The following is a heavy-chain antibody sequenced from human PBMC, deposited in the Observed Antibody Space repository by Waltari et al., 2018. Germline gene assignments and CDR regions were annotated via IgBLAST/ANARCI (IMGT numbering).Heavy chain of an antibody. Sequence: QVQLQESGPSLVRPSETLSLTCSVSGDSIKRGTYFWAWVRQPAKKGLEWIGRIHTNGDTPYNPSLQSRATISVDTSKNQISLNLRSLSAADTAVYYCARDRNYAEFYFDHWGPGILVTVSS. D-gene: IGHD1-7*01. V-gene: IGHV4-61*02. J-gene: IGHJ4*02. CDR1: GDSIKRGTYF. CDR3: ARDRNYAEFYFDH. CDR2: IHTNGDT.